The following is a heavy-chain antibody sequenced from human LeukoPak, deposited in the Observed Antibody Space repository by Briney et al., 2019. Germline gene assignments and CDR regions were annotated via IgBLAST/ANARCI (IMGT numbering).Heavy chain of an antibody. V-gene: IGHV3-7*01. CDR3: ARGLLEWLRLETYYFDY. Sequence: PGGSLRLSCAASGFTFSSYWMSWVRQAPGKGLAWVANIKQDGSEKYYVDSVKGRFTISRDNAKNSLYLQMNSLRVDDTATYYCARGLLEWLRLETYYFDYWGQGSQVTVSS. CDR1: GFTFSSYW. D-gene: IGHD3-3*01. J-gene: IGHJ4*02. CDR2: IKQDGSEK.